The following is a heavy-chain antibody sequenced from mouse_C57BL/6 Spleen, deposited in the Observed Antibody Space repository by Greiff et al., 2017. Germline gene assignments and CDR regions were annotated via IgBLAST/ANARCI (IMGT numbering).Heavy chain of an antibody. CDR1: GYSFTGYY. CDR2: INPSTGGT. D-gene: IGHD2-1*01. Sequence: EVQLQQSGPELVKPGASVKISCKASGYSFTGYYMNWVKQSPEKSLEWIGEINPSTGGTTYNQTFKAKATLTVDKSSSTAYMQLKSLTSEDSTVYYCARWDYGNYCYYAMDYWGQGTSVTVSS. J-gene: IGHJ4*01. CDR3: ARWDYGNYCYYAMDY. V-gene: IGHV1-42*01.